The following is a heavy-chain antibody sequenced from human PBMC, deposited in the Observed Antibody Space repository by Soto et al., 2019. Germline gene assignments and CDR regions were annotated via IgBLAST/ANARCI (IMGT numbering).Heavy chain of an antibody. D-gene: IGHD6-19*01. CDR3: AHKRSGRSSGFDY. V-gene: IGHV2-5*01. CDR2: IYWNDDK. Sequence: SGPTLVNPTQTLTLTCTFSGFSLSTGGVGVTWIRQPPGKALEWLAVIYWNDDKRYNPSLESRLTSTKDTSKNQIVLIMTNMDPLDTATYYCAHKRSGRSSGFDYWGQGALVTVS. CDR1: GFSLSTGGVG. J-gene: IGHJ4*02.